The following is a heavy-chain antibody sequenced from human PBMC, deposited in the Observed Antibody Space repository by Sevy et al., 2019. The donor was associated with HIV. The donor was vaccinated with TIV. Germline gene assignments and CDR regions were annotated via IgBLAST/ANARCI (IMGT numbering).Heavy chain of an antibody. J-gene: IGHJ4*02. Sequence: GGSLRLSCAASGFACHEYSMSWIRQAPGKGLEWVATLSFGCGKINYADSVKGRFTISRDNSTNSFYLQMDNLRVEDTALYYCAREGCSRPHDYWGQGTRVTVSS. V-gene: IGHV3-23*01. CDR3: AREGCSRPHDY. CDR2: LSFGCGKI. D-gene: IGHD2-8*01. CDR1: GFACHEYS.